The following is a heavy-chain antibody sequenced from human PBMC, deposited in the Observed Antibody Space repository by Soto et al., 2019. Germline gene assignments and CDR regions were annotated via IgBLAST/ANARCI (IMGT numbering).Heavy chain of an antibody. V-gene: IGHV3-23*01. CDR3: AERYGPADIYPMDV. D-gene: IGHD2-2*01. J-gene: IGHJ6*02. CDR2: ISGCGGST. CDR1: GFTFSSSA. Sequence: EVQLLESGGGLIQPGGSLRLACEASGFTFSSSAMSWVRQAPGKGLEWVSAISGCGGSTYYADSVNGRFTISRDNSQNTLSPHMNSLRAEYTAVYDCAERYGPADIYPMDVWGQGTTVTVSS.